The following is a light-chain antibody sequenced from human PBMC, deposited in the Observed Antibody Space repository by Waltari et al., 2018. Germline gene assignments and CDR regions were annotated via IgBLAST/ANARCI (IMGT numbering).Light chain of an antibody. CDR1: QSLLHSNGYNY. Sequence: DIVMTQSPLSLPVTPGEPASIPCRSSQSLLHSNGYNYLGWYLQKPGQSPQLLIYLGSNRASGVPDRFSGSGSGTDFTLKISRVEAEDVGVYYCMQALQTPLTFGGGTKVEIK. CDR2: LGS. V-gene: IGKV2-28*01. J-gene: IGKJ4*01. CDR3: MQALQTPLT.